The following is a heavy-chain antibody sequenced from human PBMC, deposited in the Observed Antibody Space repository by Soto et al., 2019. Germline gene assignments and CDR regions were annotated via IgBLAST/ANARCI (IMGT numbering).Heavy chain of an antibody. D-gene: IGHD5-18*01. V-gene: IGHV2-70*12. CDR3: AHLPWKQLWPRAPVVY. CDR1: GFSLSSYGMC. CDR2: IDWDDAK. J-gene: IGHJ4*02. Sequence: SGPTLVNPTQTLTLTCTFSGFSLSSYGMCVSWIRQPPGKALEWLARIDWDDAKFYNTSLRSRLTISRDTSKNQLVLTMTNMEPVDSATYYCAHLPWKQLWPRAPVVYWGQGTPVTVS.